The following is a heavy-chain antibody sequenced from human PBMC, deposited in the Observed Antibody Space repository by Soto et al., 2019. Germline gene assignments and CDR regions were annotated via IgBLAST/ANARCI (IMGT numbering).Heavy chain of an antibody. D-gene: IGHD4-17*01. V-gene: IGHV3-30-3*01. J-gene: IGHJ5*02. Sequence: QVQLVEYGGGVVQPGRSLRLSCAASGFTFSSYAMHWVRQAPGKGLEWVAVISYDGSNKYYADSVKGRFTISRDNSKNTLYLQMNSLRAEDTAVYYCARDLYGDLGLGLGWFDPWGQGTLVTVSS. CDR1: GFTFSSYA. CDR2: ISYDGSNK. CDR3: ARDLYGDLGLGLGWFDP.